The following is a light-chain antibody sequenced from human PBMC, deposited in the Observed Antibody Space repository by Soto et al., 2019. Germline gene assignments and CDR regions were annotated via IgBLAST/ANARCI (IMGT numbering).Light chain of an antibody. J-gene: IGKJ1*01. CDR3: QQYNDWPLT. Sequence: ENVLTQSPGTLSLSPGERATLSCRASQSVGNNLAWYQQRPGQAPTLLISDASSRATGIPDRFSGSGSGTDFTLTISRLEPEDFALYYCQQYNDWPLTFGQGTKV. CDR1: QSVGNN. CDR2: DAS. V-gene: IGKV3D-20*02.